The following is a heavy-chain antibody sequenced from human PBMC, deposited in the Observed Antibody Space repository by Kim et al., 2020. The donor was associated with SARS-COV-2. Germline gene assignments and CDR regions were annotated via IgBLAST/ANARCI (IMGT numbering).Heavy chain of an antibody. CDR1: GGSISSSSYY. CDR3: ARRGSSSWRGYYYYYG. Sequence: SETLSLTCTVSGGSISSSSYYWGWIRQPPGKGLEWIGSIYYSGSTYYNPSLKSRVTISVDTSKNQFSLKLSSVTAADTAVYYCARRGSSSWRGYYYYYG. J-gene: IGHJ6*01. D-gene: IGHD6-13*01. V-gene: IGHV4-39*01. CDR2: IYYSGST.